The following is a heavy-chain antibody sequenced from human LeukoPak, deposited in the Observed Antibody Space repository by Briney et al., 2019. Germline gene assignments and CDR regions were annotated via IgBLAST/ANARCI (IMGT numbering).Heavy chain of an antibody. CDR3: TRGTGSYDY. CDR2: ITSSSTYR. Sequence: PGGSLRLSCAASGFTFSRYTVNWVRQAPGKGLEWVSSITSSSTYRYYADSVKGRFTISRDNAKNSLYQHMNSLRAEDTAVYYCTRGTGSYDYWGQGTRVTVSS. CDR1: GFTFSRYT. D-gene: IGHD1-26*01. V-gene: IGHV3-21*01. J-gene: IGHJ4*02.